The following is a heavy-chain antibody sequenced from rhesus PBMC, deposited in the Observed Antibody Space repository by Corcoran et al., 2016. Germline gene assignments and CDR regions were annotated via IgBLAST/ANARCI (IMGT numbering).Heavy chain of an antibody. CDR1: GGTISSAYCY. D-gene: IGHD4-4*01. J-gene: IGHJ4*01. Sequence: QVQLQESGPGVVKPSATLSLTCAVSGGTISSAYCYWSWIRQPPGKGLEWIGGIYSNSESTNYNPSLKSRVTISKDTSKNQFSLKLSSVTATDTAVYYCARVPRYGRGYYFDYWGQGVLVTVSS. CDR3: ARVPRYGRGYYFDY. V-gene: IGHV4S12*01. CDR2: IYSNSEST.